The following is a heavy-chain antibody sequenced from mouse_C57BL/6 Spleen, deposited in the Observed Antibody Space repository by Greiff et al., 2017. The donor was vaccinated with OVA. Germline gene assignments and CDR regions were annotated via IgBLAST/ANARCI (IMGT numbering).Heavy chain of an antibody. D-gene: IGHD1-1*01. CDR1: GYTFTSYD. J-gene: IGHJ4*01. Sequence: QVQLQQSGPELVKPGASVKLSCKASGYTFTSYDINWVKQRPGQGLEWIGWIYPGDGSTKYNEKFKGKATLTVDTSSSTAYMELHSLTSADSAVYFCARSPTDYYGSGKWAMDYWGQGTSVTVSS. V-gene: IGHV1-85*01. CDR2: IYPGDGST. CDR3: ARSPTDYYGSGKWAMDY.